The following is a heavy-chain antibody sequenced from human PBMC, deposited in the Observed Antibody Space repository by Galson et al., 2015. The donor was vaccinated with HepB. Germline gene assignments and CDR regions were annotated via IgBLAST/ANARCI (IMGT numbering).Heavy chain of an antibody. D-gene: IGHD3-3*01. J-gene: IGHJ6*02. Sequence: TLSLTCTVSGGSISSYYWSWIRQPPGKGLEWIGYIYYSGSTNYNPSLKSRVTISVDTSKNQFSLKLSSVTAADTAVYYCARAPPDYDFWWGGMDVWGQGTTVTVSS. V-gene: IGHV4-59*01. CDR3: ARAPPDYDFWWGGMDV. CDR2: IYYSGST. CDR1: GGSISSYY.